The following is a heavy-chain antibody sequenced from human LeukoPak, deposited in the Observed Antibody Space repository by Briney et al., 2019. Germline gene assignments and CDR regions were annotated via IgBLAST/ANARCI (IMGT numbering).Heavy chain of an antibody. Sequence: GGSLRPSCAASGFTFSDHYMDRVRQAPGKGLEWVGRSTNKANSYTTEYAASVRGRFTISRDDSKNLLYLQMNSLKTEDTAVYYCASLGYCGSSSCYGYYYMDVWGKGTTVTVSS. CDR3: ASLGYCGSSSCYGYYYMDV. CDR1: GFTFSDHY. CDR2: STNKANSYTT. V-gene: IGHV3-72*01. J-gene: IGHJ6*03. D-gene: IGHD2-2*01.